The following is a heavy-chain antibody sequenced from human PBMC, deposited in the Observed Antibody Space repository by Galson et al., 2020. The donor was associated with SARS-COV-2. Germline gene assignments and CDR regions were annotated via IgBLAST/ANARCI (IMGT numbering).Heavy chain of an antibody. J-gene: IGHJ4*02. CDR2: IYYSGST. V-gene: IGHV4-59*01. D-gene: IGHD1-26*01. CDR3: AREGQLGATGYVDY. CDR1: GGSINDYY. Sequence: ASETLSLTCTVSGGSINDYYCSWIRQSPGKGLEWIGKIYYSGSTIYNPSLKGRVTISLDTSKNQFSLKLSSVSAADTAVYYCAREGQLGATGYVDYWGQGTLVTVSS.